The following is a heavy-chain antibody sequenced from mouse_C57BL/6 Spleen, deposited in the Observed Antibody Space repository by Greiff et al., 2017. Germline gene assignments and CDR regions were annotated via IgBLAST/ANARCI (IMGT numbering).Heavy chain of an antibody. D-gene: IGHD2-2*01. V-gene: IGHV1-82*01. Sequence: QVQLKESGPELVKPGASVKISCKASGYAFSSSWMNWVKQRPGKGLEWIGRIYPGDGDTNYNGKFKGKATLTADKSSSTAYMQLSSLTSEDSAVYFCARCGYLWYFDVWGTGTTVTVAS. J-gene: IGHJ1*03. CDR3: ARCGYLWYFDV. CDR1: GYAFSSSW. CDR2: IYPGDGDT.